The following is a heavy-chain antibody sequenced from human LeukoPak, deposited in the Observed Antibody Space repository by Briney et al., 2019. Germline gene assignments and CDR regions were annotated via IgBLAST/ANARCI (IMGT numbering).Heavy chain of an antibody. CDR1: GFTFSSYS. V-gene: IGHV3-21*01. D-gene: IGHD5-18*01. CDR3: ARDLRAGSYAFD. CDR2: ISSSSSYI. J-gene: IGHJ4*02. Sequence: GGSLRLSCAASGFTFSSYSMNWVRQAPGKGLEWVSSISSSSSYIYYADSAKGRFTISRDNAKNSLYLQMNSLRAEDTAIYYCARDLRAGSYAFDWGQGTLVTVSS.